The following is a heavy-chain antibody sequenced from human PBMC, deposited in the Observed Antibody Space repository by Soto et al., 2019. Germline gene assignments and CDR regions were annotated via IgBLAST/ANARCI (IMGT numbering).Heavy chain of an antibody. Sequence: QLQLEESGPGLVKPSETLSLTCTVSGGSISSSSYYWGWIRQSPGKGLEWIGSFDYSGSTYYRPTVKSLVNISDDQSKKQISQRLRSVTATDTAVYYCARISVASRYMDVWGKGATVTVSS. V-gene: IGHV4-39*01. CDR2: FDYSGST. J-gene: IGHJ6*03. CDR3: ARISVASRYMDV. D-gene: IGHD5-12*01. CDR1: GGSISSSSYY.